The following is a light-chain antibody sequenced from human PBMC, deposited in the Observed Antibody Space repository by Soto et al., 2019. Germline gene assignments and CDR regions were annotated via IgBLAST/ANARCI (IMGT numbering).Light chain of an antibody. CDR1: SSDVGSYDL. CDR3: CSYAGSSPYV. CDR2: EVN. J-gene: IGLJ1*01. Sequence: QSVLTQPASVSGSPGQSITISCTGTSSDVGSYDLVSWYQQHPGTAPKLMIFEVNKRPSGVSNRFSGSKSGNTASLTISGLQAEDEADYYCCSYAGSSPYVFGTGTKATVL. V-gene: IGLV2-23*02.